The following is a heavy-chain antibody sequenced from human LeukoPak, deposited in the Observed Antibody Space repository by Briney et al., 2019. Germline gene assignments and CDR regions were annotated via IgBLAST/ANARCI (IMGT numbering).Heavy chain of an antibody. J-gene: IGHJ4*02. CDR2: IQRYTGQT. CDR1: GGSVSSGSYY. V-gene: IGHV3-7*03. Sequence: PSETLSLTCTVSGGSVSSGSYYWSWIRQPPGKGLEWVATIQRYTGQTDYADSVRGRFIISRDDAKESLHLQMISLAAEDTAIYYCARDLWGSNDCWGQGTLVTVSS. D-gene: IGHD7-27*01. CDR3: ARDLWGSNDC.